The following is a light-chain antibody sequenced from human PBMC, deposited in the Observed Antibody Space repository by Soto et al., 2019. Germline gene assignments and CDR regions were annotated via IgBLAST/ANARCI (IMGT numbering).Light chain of an antibody. CDR2: YDS. CDR1: NIGSKG. Sequence: SYELTQPPSVSVAPGKTARITCGGNNIGSKGVHWYQQKPGQAPVLVIYYDSDRPSGIPERFSGSNSGNTANLTISRVEAGDEADYYCQVWDSSSDRYVFGTGTKLTVL. V-gene: IGLV3-21*04. J-gene: IGLJ1*01. CDR3: QVWDSSSDRYV.